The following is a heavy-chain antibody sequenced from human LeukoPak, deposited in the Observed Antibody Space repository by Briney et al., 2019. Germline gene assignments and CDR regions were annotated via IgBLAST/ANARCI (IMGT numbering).Heavy chain of an antibody. D-gene: IGHD3-3*01. J-gene: IGHJ6*03. V-gene: IGHV7-4-1*02. CDR2: INTNTGNP. CDR3: ARTLSGYDFWSGYSYYYYYMDV. CDR1: GYTFTSYA. Sequence: ASVKVSCKASGYTFTSYAMNWVRQAPGQGLEWMGWINTNTGNPTYAQGFTGRFVFSLDTSVSTAYLQISSLKAEDTAVYYCARTLSGYDFWSGYSYYYYYMDVWGKGTTATVSS.